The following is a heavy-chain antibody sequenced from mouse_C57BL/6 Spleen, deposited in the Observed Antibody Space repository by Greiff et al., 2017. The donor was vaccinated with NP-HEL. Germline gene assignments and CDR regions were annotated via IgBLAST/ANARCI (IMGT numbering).Heavy chain of an antibody. CDR3: ARGGQLRLGWFAY. J-gene: IGHJ3*01. Sequence: EVQLQQSGPELVKPGASVKISCKASGYTFTDYYMNWVKQSHGKSLEWIGDINPNNGGTSYNQKFKGKATLTVDKSSSTAYMELRSLTSEGSAVYYCARGGQLRLGWFAYWGQGTLVTDSA. CDR2: INPNNGGT. V-gene: IGHV1-26*01. D-gene: IGHD3-2*02. CDR1: GYTFTDYY.